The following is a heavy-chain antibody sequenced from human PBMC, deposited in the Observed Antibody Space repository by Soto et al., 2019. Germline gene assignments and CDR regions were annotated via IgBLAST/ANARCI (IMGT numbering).Heavy chain of an antibody. J-gene: IGHJ6*02. V-gene: IGHV3-30*18. Sequence: GGSLRLSCAASGFTFSSYGMHWVHQAPGKGLEWVAVISYDGSNKYYADSVKGRFTISRDNSKNTLYLQMNSLRAEDTAVYYCAKALDYGDYYYYGMDVWGQGTTVTVSS. CDR2: ISYDGSNK. CDR3: AKALDYGDYYYYGMDV. D-gene: IGHD4-17*01. CDR1: GFTFSSYG.